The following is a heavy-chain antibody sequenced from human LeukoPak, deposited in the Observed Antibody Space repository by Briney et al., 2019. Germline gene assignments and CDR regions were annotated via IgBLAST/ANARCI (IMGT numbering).Heavy chain of an antibody. V-gene: IGHV1-46*01. D-gene: IGHD5-24*01. CDR2: INPSGGST. Sequence: ASVKVSCKASGFTFTSSAMHWVRQAPGQGLEWMGIINPSGGSTSYAQKFQGRVTMTRDTSTSTVYMELSSLRSEDTAVYYCARGQDGYNYGYWGQGTLVTVSS. CDR1: GFTFTSSA. CDR3: ARGQDGYNYGY. J-gene: IGHJ4*02.